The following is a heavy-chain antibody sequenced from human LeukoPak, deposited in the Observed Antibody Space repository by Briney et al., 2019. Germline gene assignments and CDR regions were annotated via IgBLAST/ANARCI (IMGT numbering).Heavy chain of an antibody. CDR3: ARFSSSWTNYYYYYGMDV. V-gene: IGHV4-59*01. Sequence: SETLSLTCTVSGGSISSYYWSWIRQPPGKGLEWIGYIYYSGSTNYSPSLKSRVTISVDTSKNQFSLKLSSVTAADTAVYYCARFSSSWTNYYYYYGMDVWGKGTTVTVSS. D-gene: IGHD6-13*01. CDR2: IYYSGST. J-gene: IGHJ6*04. CDR1: GGSISSYY.